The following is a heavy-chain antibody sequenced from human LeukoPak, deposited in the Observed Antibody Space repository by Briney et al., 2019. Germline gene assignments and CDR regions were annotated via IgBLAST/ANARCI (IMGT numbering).Heavy chain of an antibody. J-gene: IGHJ4*02. CDR2: IIPIFGTA. D-gene: IGHD3-22*01. Sequence: AASVKVSCKASGGTFSSYAISWVRQAPGQGLEWTGGIIPIFGTANYAQKFQGRVTITADESTSTAYMELSSLRSEDTAVYYCARDACVYDSSGYYHNYFDYWGQGTLVTVSS. V-gene: IGHV1-69*13. CDR1: GGTFSSYA. CDR3: ARDACVYDSSGYYHNYFDY.